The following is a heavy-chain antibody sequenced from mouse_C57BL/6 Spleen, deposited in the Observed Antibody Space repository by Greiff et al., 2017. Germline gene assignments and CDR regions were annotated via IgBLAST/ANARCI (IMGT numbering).Heavy chain of an antibody. V-gene: IGHV1-18*01. Sequence: VQLQQSGPELVKPGASVKISCTASGYTFTDYNMDWVKQSHGQGLEWIGDINPNNGGTNYNQKFKGKATLTVDKSSSTAYMELRSLTSEDTAVYSCACSLSSCSGYRWYFGVWGTGTTVTVAS. CDR3: ACSLSSCSGYRWYFGV. J-gene: IGHJ1*03. CDR2: INPNNGGT. CDR1: GYTFTDYN. D-gene: IGHD1-1*01.